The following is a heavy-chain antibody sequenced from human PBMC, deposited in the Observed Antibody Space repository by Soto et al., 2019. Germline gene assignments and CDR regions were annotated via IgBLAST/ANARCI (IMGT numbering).Heavy chain of an antibody. Sequence: GGSLRLSCAASGFTFSSYSMNWVRQAPGKGLEWVSSISSSSSYIYYADSVKGRFTISRDNAKNSLYLQMNSLRAEDKAVYYCERVQGYSGSYYDAFDIWGQGTMVTVSS. D-gene: IGHD1-26*01. CDR3: ERVQGYSGSYYDAFDI. CDR1: GFTFSSYS. CDR2: ISSSSSYI. V-gene: IGHV3-21*01. J-gene: IGHJ3*02.